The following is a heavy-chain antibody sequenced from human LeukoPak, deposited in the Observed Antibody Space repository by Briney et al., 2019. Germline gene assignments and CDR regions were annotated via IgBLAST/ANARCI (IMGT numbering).Heavy chain of an antibody. V-gene: IGHV3-73*01. CDR2: IRSKANSYAT. Sequence: GGSLRLSCAASGFTFSTYSMNWVRQAPGKGLEWVGRIRSKANSYATTDVASVRGRFSISRDDSKNTAYLQMNSLKTEDTAVYYCTRPSYDSSVSGVVYWGQGTLVTVSS. J-gene: IGHJ4*02. CDR1: GFTFSTYS. D-gene: IGHD3-22*01. CDR3: TRPSYDSSVSGVVY.